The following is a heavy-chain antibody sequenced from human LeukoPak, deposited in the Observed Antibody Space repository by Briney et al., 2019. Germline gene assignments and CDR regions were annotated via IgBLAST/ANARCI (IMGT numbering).Heavy chain of an antibody. CDR1: GFTFSIYA. J-gene: IGHJ5*02. D-gene: IGHD3-3*01. CDR2: ISGGGGST. V-gene: IGHV3-23*01. CDR3: AKGSSAIFGLFDP. Sequence: TGGSLRLSCAASGFTFSIYAMSWVRQAPGKGLEWVSAISGGGGSTYYADSVKGRFTISRDNSKNTLYLQMNSLRAEDTAVYYCAKGSSAIFGLFDPWGQGTLVTVSS.